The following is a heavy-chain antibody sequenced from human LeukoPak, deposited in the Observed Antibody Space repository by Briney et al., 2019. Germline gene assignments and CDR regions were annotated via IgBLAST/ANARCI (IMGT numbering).Heavy chain of an antibody. CDR3: AKDHRDGYSLAY. D-gene: IGHD5-24*01. V-gene: IGHV3-30*02. Sequence: GGSLRLSCAASGFTFSSYAMHWVRQAPGKGLEWVAFIRYDGSNKYYADSVKGRFTISRDNSKNTLYLQMNSLRAEDTAVYYCAKDHRDGYSLAYWGQGTLVTVSS. CDR2: IRYDGSNK. CDR1: GFTFSSYA. J-gene: IGHJ4*02.